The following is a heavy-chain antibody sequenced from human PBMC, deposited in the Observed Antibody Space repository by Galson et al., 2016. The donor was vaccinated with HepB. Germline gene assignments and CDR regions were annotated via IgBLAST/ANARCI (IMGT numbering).Heavy chain of an antibody. CDR3: ARKVTRSHGNPFDQ. CDR2: IFWDDDT. J-gene: IGHJ4*02. V-gene: IGHV2-5*02. D-gene: IGHD1-1*01. Sequence: PALVKPTQTLTLTCTFSGFALSSSGMAVGWLRQPPGKALEWLALIFWDDDTRYSPSLKSRLTITKDSSKNQVVLKLTNMDHVDTGTYYCARKVTRSHGNPFDQGGQGTQVTGSS. CDR1: GFALSSSGMA.